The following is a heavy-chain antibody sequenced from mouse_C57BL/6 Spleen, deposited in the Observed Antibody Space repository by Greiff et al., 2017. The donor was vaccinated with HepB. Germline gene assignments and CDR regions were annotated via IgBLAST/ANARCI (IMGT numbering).Heavy chain of an antibody. J-gene: IGHJ4*01. Sequence: QVQLKQSGAGLVQPGASVKMSCKASGYTFTTYPIGWMKQNHGKRLEWIGNFHPYNNDTKYNAKFKGKATLTIEKSSSTVYLELRRLTSDDSAVYDRARGIPGYYAMDDWGQGTSVTVSS. CDR1: GYTFTTYP. V-gene: IGHV1-47*01. CDR3: ARGIPGYYAMDD. CDR2: FHPYNNDT. D-gene: IGHD5-2*01.